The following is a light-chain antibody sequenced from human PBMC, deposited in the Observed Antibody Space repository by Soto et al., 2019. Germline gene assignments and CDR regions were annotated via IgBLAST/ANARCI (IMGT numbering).Light chain of an antibody. CDR3: QQRSVWPLT. V-gene: IGKV3-11*01. Sequence: EIVLTQSPATLSLSPGERAALSCRASQSVRSLLAWYQQKPGQAPRLLIYAASNRATGIPARFSGSGSGTDFTLTISSLEPEDFAVYYCQQRSVWPLTFGQGTRLEIK. CDR1: QSVRSL. CDR2: AAS. J-gene: IGKJ5*01.